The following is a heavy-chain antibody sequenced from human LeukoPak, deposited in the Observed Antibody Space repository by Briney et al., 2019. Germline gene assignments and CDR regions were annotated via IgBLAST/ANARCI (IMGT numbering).Heavy chain of an antibody. J-gene: IGHJ4*02. CDR3: ARRDFWSGYSDY. Sequence: ASVKVSCKASRGTFGSYAISWVRQAPGQGLEWMGWMNPNSGNTGYAQKFQGRVTITRNTSISTAYMELSSLRSEDTAVYYCARRDFWSGYSDYWGQGTLVTVSS. D-gene: IGHD3-3*01. CDR2: MNPNSGNT. CDR1: RGTFGSYA. V-gene: IGHV1-8*03.